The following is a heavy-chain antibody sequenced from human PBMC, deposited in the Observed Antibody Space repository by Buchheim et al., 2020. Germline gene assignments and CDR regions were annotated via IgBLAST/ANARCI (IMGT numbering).Heavy chain of an antibody. J-gene: IGHJ4*02. Sequence: EVQLVESGGGLIQPGGSLRLSCAASGFTVSSNYMSWVRQAPGKGLEWVSVIYSGGSTYYADSVKGRFTISRDNSKNTLYLQMNSLRAEDTAVYYCARAYAGRYCSSTSCYIGYFDYWGQGTL. V-gene: IGHV3-53*01. CDR2: IYSGGST. CDR3: ARAYAGRYCSSTSCYIGYFDY. CDR1: GFTVSSNY. D-gene: IGHD2-2*02.